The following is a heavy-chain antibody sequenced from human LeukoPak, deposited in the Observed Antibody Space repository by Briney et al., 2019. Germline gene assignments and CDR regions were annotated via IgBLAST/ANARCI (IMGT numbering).Heavy chain of an antibody. Sequence: GGSLRLSCAASGFTFSSYEMNWVRQAPGKGLEWVSYISSSGSTTYYADSVKGRFTISRDNSKNTLYLQMNSLRAEDTAVYYCAKPKTGTRDSSGYYSDAFDIWGQGTMVTVSS. CDR2: ISSSGSTT. CDR3: AKPKTGTRDSSGYYSDAFDI. D-gene: IGHD3-22*01. J-gene: IGHJ3*02. V-gene: IGHV3-48*03. CDR1: GFTFSSYE.